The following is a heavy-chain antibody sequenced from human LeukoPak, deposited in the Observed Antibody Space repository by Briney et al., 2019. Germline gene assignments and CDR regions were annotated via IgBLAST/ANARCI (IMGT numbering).Heavy chain of an antibody. CDR2: FYSGGST. V-gene: IGHV4-39*07. Sequence: AETLSLTCTVFGDSISDSKYFWGWIRQPPGKGLEWIGNFYSGGSTYYNPSLKSRVTTSVDTSKNQFSLRLSSMTAADTAVYYCARLRLDRFNSGWNHFDYWGQGTLVTVSS. CDR1: GDSISDSKYF. J-gene: IGHJ4*02. CDR3: ARLRLDRFNSGWNHFDY. D-gene: IGHD6-19*01.